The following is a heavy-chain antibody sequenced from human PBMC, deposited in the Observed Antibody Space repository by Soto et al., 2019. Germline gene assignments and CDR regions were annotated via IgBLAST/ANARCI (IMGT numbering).Heavy chain of an antibody. J-gene: IGHJ5*02. D-gene: IGHD2-2*01. CDR3: ARDKDTVVVPRFDP. CDR2: ISGSSAYI. CDR1: GFTFSSYT. Sequence: RWSLRLSCAAPGFTFSSYTMNWVRQAPGKGLEWVSSISGSSAYIYYVDSVKGRFTISRDNAKSSLYLDMTSLRAEETAMYYCARDKDTVVVPRFDPWGQGTLVTVSS. V-gene: IGHV3-21*01.